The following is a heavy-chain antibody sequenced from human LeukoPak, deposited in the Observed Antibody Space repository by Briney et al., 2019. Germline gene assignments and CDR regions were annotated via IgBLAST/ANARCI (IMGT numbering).Heavy chain of an antibody. V-gene: IGHV3-30*18. CDR2: ISYDGSNK. Sequence: GTSLRLSCAASGFTFSSYGMHWVRQTPGKGLEWVAVISYDGSNKYYADSVKGRFTISRDISKNTLYLQMNSLRAEDTALYYCAKGGPYSGYEKYYFDYWGQGTLVTVSS. J-gene: IGHJ4*02. CDR1: GFTFSSYG. D-gene: IGHD5-12*01. CDR3: AKGGPYSGYEKYYFDY.